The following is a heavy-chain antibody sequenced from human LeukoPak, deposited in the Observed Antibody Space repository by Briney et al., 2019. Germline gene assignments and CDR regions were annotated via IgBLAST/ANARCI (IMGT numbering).Heavy chain of an antibody. CDR3: ARDLGRPGWPDSLFDY. CDR2: IYTSGST. J-gene: IGHJ4*02. CDR1: GGSISSYY. D-gene: IGHD6-19*01. V-gene: IGHV4-4*07. Sequence: PSETLSLTCTVYGGSISSYYWSWIRQPAGKGLEWIGRIYTSGSTNYNPSLKSRVTMSVDTSKNQFSLKLSSVTAADTAVYYCARDLGRPGWPDSLFDYWGQGTLVTVSS.